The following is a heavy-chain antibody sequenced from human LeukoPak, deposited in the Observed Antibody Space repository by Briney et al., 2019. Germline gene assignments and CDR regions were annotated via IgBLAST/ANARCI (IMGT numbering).Heavy chain of an antibody. CDR3: ARSYDGFDI. V-gene: IGHV3-30*19. CDR2: IPYDGSKK. J-gene: IGHJ3*02. Sequence: GGSLRLSCAASGFTFSSYSMHWVRQAPGKGLEWLAFIPYDGSKKYYADSVKGRFTISRDNPKNTLYLQMNSLRAEDTAVYYCARSYDGFDIWGQGTMVTVSS. CDR1: GFTFSSYS.